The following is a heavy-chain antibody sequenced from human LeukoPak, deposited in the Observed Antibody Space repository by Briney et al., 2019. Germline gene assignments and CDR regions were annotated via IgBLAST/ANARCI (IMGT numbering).Heavy chain of an antibody. Sequence: QPGGSLRLSCAASGFTFSSYWMSWVRQAPGKGLEWVANIKQDGSEKYYVDSVKGRFTISRDNAKNSLYLQMNSLRAEDTAVYYCARDFLYDFWSGYSTLKNDAFDIWGQGTMVTVSS. V-gene: IGHV3-7*01. CDR1: GFTFSSYW. J-gene: IGHJ3*02. D-gene: IGHD3-3*01. CDR2: IKQDGSEK. CDR3: ARDFLYDFWSGYSTLKNDAFDI.